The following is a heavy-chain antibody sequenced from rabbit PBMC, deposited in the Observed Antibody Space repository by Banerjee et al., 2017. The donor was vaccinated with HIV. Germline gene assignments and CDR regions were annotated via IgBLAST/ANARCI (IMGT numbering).Heavy chain of an antibody. Sequence: QEQLEESGGDLVKPEGSLTLTCTASGFSFSSSYWICWVRQAPGKGLEWIGCIDTGDGSTYYASWAKGRFTITRSTSLNTVTLQMTSLTAADTATYFCARGTAYFPTRLDLWGQGTLVTVS. J-gene: IGHJ3*01. V-gene: IGHV1S45*01. CDR3: ARGTAYFPTRLDL. CDR1: GFSFSSSYW. CDR2: IDTGDGST. D-gene: IGHD6-1*01.